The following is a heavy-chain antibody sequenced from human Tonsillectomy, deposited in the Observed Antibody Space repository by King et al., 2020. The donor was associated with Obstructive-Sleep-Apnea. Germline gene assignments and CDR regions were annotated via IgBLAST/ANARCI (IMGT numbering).Heavy chain of an antibody. CDR2: IHYSGSN. CDR1: GGSISSDGYY. D-gene: IGHD3-10*01. J-gene: IGHJ4*02. V-gene: IGHV4-31*03. Sequence: VQLQESGPGLGKPSQTLSLTCIFSGGSISSDGYYWRWIRQHPGNGLYWIASIHYSGSNYPHPALKSRVTISVDTSKNQLSLKLSSMTAADTAVYYCARGSPYYFDYWGQGTLVTVSS. CDR3: ARGSPYYFDY.